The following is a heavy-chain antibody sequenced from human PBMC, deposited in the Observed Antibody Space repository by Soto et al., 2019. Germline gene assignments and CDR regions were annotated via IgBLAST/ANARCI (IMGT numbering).Heavy chain of an antibody. CDR2: ISGSGGST. D-gene: IGHD2-2*01. Sequence: GGSLRLSCAASGFTFSSYAMSWVRQAPGKGLEWVSAISGSGGSTYYADSVKGRFTISRDNSKNTLYLQMNSLRAEDTVVYYCAKVRIEGYCSSTSCYERYYFDYWGQGTLVTVSS. J-gene: IGHJ4*02. CDR1: GFTFSSYA. CDR3: AKVRIEGYCSSTSCYERYYFDY. V-gene: IGHV3-23*01.